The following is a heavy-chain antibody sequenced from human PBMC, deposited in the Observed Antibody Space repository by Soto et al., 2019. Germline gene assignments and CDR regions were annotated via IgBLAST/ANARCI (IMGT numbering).Heavy chain of an antibody. CDR2: ISGSDDST. CDR3: AKRSSSSTFDY. V-gene: IGHV3-23*01. D-gene: IGHD6-6*01. J-gene: IGHJ4*02. Sequence: EVQLLESGGGLVQPGESLRLSCAASGFTFSSYAMSWVRQAPGKGLEWVSVISGSDDSTYYADSVKGRFTISRDNPKNTLYLQMNSLRAEDTAVYYCAKRSSSSTFDYRGQGTLVTVSS. CDR1: GFTFSSYA.